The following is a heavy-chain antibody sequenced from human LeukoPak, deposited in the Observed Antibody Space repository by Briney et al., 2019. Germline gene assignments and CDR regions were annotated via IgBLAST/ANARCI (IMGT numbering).Heavy chain of an antibody. V-gene: IGHV1-2*02. D-gene: IGHD2-15*01. CDR3: AREVGDCSGGSCYYDY. J-gene: IGHJ4*02. CDR1: GYTFTGYY. Sequence: ASVKVSCKASGYTFTGYYMHWVRQAPGQGLEWMGWINPNSGGTNYAQKFQGRVTMTRDTSISTAYMELSRLRSDDTAVYYCAREVGDCSGGSCYYDYWGQGILVTVSS. CDR2: INPNSGGT.